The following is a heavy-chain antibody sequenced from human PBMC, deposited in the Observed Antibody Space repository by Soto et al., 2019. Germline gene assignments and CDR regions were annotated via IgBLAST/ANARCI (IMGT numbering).Heavy chain of an antibody. J-gene: IGHJ4*02. V-gene: IGHV3-30*18. D-gene: IGHD3-22*01. CDR1: GLTFSSYG. Sequence: QVQLVESGGGVVQPGGSLRLSCAASGLTFSSYGMHWVRQAPGKGLEWVAHISYDGSNEHYVDSVKGRFTISRDNSKNTLYLQMTSLRAEDTAVYYCAEDSYYHDRTGYYIFDYWCQGTLVTVSS. CDR2: ISYDGSNE. CDR3: AEDSYYHDRTGYYIFDY.